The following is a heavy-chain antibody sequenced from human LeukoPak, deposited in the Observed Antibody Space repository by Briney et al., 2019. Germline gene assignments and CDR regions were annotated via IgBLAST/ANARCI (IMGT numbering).Heavy chain of an antibody. CDR3: AKKEEIVVVPAALDY. J-gene: IGHJ4*02. Sequence: PGGSLRLSCAASGFTFSSYAMSWVRQAPGKGLEWVSAISGSGGSTYYADSVKGRFTISRDNSKNTLYLQMNSLRAEDTAVYYCAKKEEIVVVPAALDYWGQGTLVIVSS. CDR2: ISGSGGST. CDR1: GFTFSSYA. V-gene: IGHV3-23*01. D-gene: IGHD2-2*01.